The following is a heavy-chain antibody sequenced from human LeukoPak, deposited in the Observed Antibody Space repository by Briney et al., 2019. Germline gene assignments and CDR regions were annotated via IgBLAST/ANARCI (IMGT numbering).Heavy chain of an antibody. Sequence: SETLSLTCSVSGGSISSYYWSWIRQPPGKGLEWIGYIYYSGSTNYNPSLKSRVTISVDTSKNQFSLKLSSVTAADTAVYYCARVRSSSWYEGFDPWGQGTLVTVSS. CDR1: GGSISSYY. J-gene: IGHJ5*02. D-gene: IGHD6-13*01. CDR2: IYYSGST. V-gene: IGHV4-59*01. CDR3: ARVRSSSWYEGFDP.